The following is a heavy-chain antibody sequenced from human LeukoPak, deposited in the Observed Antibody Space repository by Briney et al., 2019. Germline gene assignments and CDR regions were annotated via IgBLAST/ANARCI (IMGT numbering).Heavy chain of an antibody. Sequence: GGSLRLSCAASGFTFSSYGMHWVRQAPGEGLEWVAVIWYDGSNKYYADSVKGRFTISRDDSKNTLYLQMNSLRAEDTAVYYCARGGGSGSPTMAYWGQGTLVTVSS. CDR3: ARGGGSGSPTMAY. CDR2: IWYDGSNK. D-gene: IGHD3-10*01. J-gene: IGHJ4*02. CDR1: GFTFSSYG. V-gene: IGHV3-33*01.